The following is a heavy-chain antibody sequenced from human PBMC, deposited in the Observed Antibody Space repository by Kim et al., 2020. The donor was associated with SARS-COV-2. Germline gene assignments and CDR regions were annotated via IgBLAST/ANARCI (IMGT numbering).Heavy chain of an antibody. CDR3: ARATEDGELYYFDY. Sequence: ASVKVSCKASGYTFTSYAMNWVRQAPGQGLEWMGWINTNTGNPTYSQGFTGRFVFSLDTSVSTAYLQISSLKAEDTAVYYCARATEDGELYYFDYWGQGTLVTVSS. CDR2: INTNTGNP. D-gene: IGHD3-10*01. CDR1: GYTFTSYA. V-gene: IGHV7-4-1*02. J-gene: IGHJ4*02.